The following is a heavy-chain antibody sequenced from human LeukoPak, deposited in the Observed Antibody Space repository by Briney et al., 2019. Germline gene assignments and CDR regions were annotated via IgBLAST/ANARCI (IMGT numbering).Heavy chain of an antibody. CDR2: IYYSGTT. D-gene: IGHD4-17*01. CDR3: AREDPQTTVPEGMDV. J-gene: IGHJ6*02. V-gene: IGHV4-59*01. Sequence: SETLSLTCTASGVSLSYYYLSWVRQSPGKGLEWVGYIYYSGTTNYNPSLKSRVTISVDTSKNQFSLQLRSGTAADTAVYYCAREDPQTTVPEGMDVWGQGTTVTVSS. CDR1: GVSLSYYY.